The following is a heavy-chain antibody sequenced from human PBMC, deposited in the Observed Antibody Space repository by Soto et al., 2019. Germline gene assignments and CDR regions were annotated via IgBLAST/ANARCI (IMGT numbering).Heavy chain of an antibody. V-gene: IGHV1-8*02. CDR3: ARMASAGTLNWFDP. Sequence: GASVKVSCKASGYTFINFDISWVRQAAGQGLEWLGWMNPGSGKTGYASKFQGRVAMTRDASTGTSHLELSGLTSDDTAVYYCARMASAGTLNWFDPWGQGTLVTVSS. D-gene: IGHD6-13*01. CDR1: GYTFINFD. J-gene: IGHJ5*02. CDR2: MNPGSGKT.